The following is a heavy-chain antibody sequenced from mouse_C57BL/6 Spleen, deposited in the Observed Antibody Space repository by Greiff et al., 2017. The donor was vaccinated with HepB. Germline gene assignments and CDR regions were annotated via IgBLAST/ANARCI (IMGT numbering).Heavy chain of an antibody. J-gene: IGHJ4*01. D-gene: IGHD2-1*01. Sequence: QVQLQQSGPGLVQPSQRLSITCTVSGFSLTSYGVHWVRQSPGKGLEWLGVIWIGGSTDYNAAFMSRLSITKDNSKSQVFFKMHSLQADDTAIYYCAKKGGNLNYYAMDYWGQGTSVTVSS. CDR2: IWIGGST. V-gene: IGHV2-5*01. CDR3: AKKGGNLNYYAMDY. CDR1: GFSLTSYG.